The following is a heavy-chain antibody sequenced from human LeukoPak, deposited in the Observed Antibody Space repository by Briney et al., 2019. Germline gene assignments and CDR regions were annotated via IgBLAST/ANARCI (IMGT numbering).Heavy chain of an antibody. V-gene: IGHV4-59*01. D-gene: IGHD5-18*01. J-gene: IGHJ5*02. CDR2: IYYSGST. Sequence: SETLSLTCTVSGGSISSYYWSWIRQPPGKGLEWIGDIYYSGSTNYNPSLKSRVTISLDTSKNQFSLRLSSVTAADTAVYYCARDGSRYSYGFNWLDPWGQGTLVTVSS. CDR3: ARDGSRYSYGFNWLDP. CDR1: GGSISSYY.